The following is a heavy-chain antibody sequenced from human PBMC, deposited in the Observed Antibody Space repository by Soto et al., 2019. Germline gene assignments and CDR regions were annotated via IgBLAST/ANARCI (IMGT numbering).Heavy chain of an antibody. J-gene: IGHJ4*02. D-gene: IGHD6-19*01. CDR2: IWYDGSNK. CDR1: GFTFSNYG. Sequence: GESLKISCAASGFTFSNYGMHWVRQAPGKGLEWVAVIWYDGSNKYYADSVKGRFTISRDNTKNTLYLQMNSLRVEDTAVYYCVRSGYSSGWSYFDYWGQGTLVTVSS. CDR3: VRSGYSSGWSYFDY. V-gene: IGHV3-33*01.